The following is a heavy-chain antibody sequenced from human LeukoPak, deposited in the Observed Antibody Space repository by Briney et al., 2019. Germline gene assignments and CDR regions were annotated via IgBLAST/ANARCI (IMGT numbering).Heavy chain of an antibody. D-gene: IGHD2-2*01. Sequence: GGSLRLSCAASGFTFSSHAMSWVRQAPGKGLEWVSAITSGSGSNVYYTDSLKGRFTISRDNSKNTLYLHMNSLRAEDTAVYYCARDRTSWLHFDYWGQGTLVTVSS. CDR2: ITSGSGSNV. J-gene: IGHJ4*02. CDR1: GFTFSSHA. CDR3: ARDRTSWLHFDY. V-gene: IGHV3-23*01.